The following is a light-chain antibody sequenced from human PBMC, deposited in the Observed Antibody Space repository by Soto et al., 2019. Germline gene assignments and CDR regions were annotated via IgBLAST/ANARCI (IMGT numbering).Light chain of an antibody. CDR2: DVS. CDR3: SSYTSSNTLV. J-gene: IGLJ1*01. Sequence: QSALTQPASVSGSPGQSITISCTGTSSDVGGYNYVSWYQQHPGKAPKLMIYDVSNRPSGVSNRFSGSKSGNTAFLTISGLQAEDEADYYCSSYTSSNTLVFGTGTKLTVL. CDR1: SSDVGGYNY. V-gene: IGLV2-14*01.